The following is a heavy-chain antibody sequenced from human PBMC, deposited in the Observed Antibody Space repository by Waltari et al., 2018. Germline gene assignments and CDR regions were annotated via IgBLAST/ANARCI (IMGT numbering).Heavy chain of an antibody. CDR3: TRHTTALAGTFSEFDY. CDR1: GASITIRNYS. V-gene: IGHV4-39*01. Sequence: QLQLQESGPGLVKPSETLSLTCTVPGASITIRNYSWGWIRQSPGKGLEWLGSLYFSGNTYYNPSLGSRLTMSVDTSKNQFYLRLNSVTAADRGVYYCTRHTTALAGTFSEFDYWGQGTLVAVSS. CDR2: LYFSGNT. D-gene: IGHD1-1*01. J-gene: IGHJ4*02.